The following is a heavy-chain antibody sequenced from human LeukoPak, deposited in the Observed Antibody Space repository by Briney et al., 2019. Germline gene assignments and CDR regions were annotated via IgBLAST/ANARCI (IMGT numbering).Heavy chain of an antibody. CDR1: GFTLSSYG. Sequence: PGGSLRLSCAASGFTLSSYGMHWVRQAPGKGLEWVAFIRYDGSNKYYADSVKGRFTISRDNSKNTLYLQMNSLRAEDTAMYYCARISSLPISRLWFDPWGQGTLVTVSS. CDR2: IRYDGSNK. D-gene: IGHD6-6*01. V-gene: IGHV3-30*02. CDR3: ARISSLPISRLWFDP. J-gene: IGHJ5*02.